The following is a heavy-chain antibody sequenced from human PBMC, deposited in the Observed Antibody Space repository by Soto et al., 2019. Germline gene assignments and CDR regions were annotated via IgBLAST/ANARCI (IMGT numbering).Heavy chain of an antibody. CDR2: IKSKTDGGTT. D-gene: IGHD3-22*01. Sequence: EVQLVESGGGLVKPGGSLRLSCAASGFTFSNAWMSWVRQAPGKGLEWVGRIKSKTDGGTTDYAAPVKGRFTISRDDSKNTLYLQMNSLKTEDTAVYYCARGAPYYYDSSGYQYYWGQGTLVTVSS. J-gene: IGHJ4*02. CDR3: ARGAPYYYDSSGYQYY. V-gene: IGHV3-15*01. CDR1: GFTFSNAW.